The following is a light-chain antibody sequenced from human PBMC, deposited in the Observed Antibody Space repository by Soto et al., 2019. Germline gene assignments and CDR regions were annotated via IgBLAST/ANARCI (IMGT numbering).Light chain of an antibody. V-gene: IGLV2-14*01. J-gene: IGLJ3*02. CDR2: EVN. Sequence: QSALTQPASVSGSPGQSITISCTGTSSDIGGYNFVSWYQQHPGKVPKLIIYEVNNRPSGLSNRFSGSKSGNTASLTISGLQAEDVADYYCTSYTASSTWVFGGGTKLTVL. CDR1: SSDIGGYNF. CDR3: TSYTASSTWV.